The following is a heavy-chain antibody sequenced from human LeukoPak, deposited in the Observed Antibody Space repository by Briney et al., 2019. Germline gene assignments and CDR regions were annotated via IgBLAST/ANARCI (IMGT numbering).Heavy chain of an antibody. Sequence: SETLSLTCTVSGGSTSGYYWSWIRQPPGKALEWIGYIFYSGSTSYNPSLKSRVTISVDTSKNQFSLRLSSVTAADTAVYYCARYAYHSSGYYFDYWGQGTLVTVSS. V-gene: IGHV4-59*08. CDR1: GGSTSGYY. D-gene: IGHD3-22*01. CDR3: ARYAYHSSGYYFDY. J-gene: IGHJ4*02. CDR2: IFYSGST.